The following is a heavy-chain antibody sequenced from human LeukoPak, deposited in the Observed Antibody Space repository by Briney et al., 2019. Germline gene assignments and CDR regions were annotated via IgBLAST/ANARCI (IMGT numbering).Heavy chain of an antibody. CDR1: GGSVSSGSYY. CDR2: IYYNGNT. J-gene: IGHJ4*02. V-gene: IGHV4-61*01. D-gene: IGHD6-19*01. CDR3: ARVWSSGWNDC. Sequence: PSETLSLTCTVSGGSVSSGSYYWSWIRQPPGKGLEWIGYIYYNGNTNYNPSLKSRVTISVDTSKNQFSLKLSSVTAADTAVYYCARVWSSGWNDCWGQGALVTVSS.